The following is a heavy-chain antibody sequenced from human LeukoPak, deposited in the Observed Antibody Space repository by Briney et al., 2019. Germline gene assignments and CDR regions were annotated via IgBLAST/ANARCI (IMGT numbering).Heavy chain of an antibody. Sequence: PGGSLRLSCAASGFTVSSNYMTCVRQAPGKGLEWVSVIYSGGKTYYADSVKGRFTISRDNSKNTLYLQMNSLRAEDTAVYYCASGIAVAFDYWGQGTLVTVSS. CDR3: ASGIAVAFDY. CDR2: IYSGGKT. CDR1: GFTVSSNY. V-gene: IGHV3-66*01. J-gene: IGHJ4*02. D-gene: IGHD6-19*01.